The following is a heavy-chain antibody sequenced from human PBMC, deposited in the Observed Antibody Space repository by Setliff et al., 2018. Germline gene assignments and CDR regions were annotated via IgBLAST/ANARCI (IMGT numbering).Heavy chain of an antibody. D-gene: IGHD6-19*01. CDR2: IYIRGGT. CDR3: AVDHVTNIAESGYGYTRIDP. J-gene: IGHJ5*02. Sequence: SETLSLTCTVSDGSITDENSWWAWIRHPAGKRPEWLGLIYIRGGTDYNPSLKSRVTISLDTSRNQFSLNLTSVTAADTAVYYCAVDHVTNIAESGYGYTRIDPWGPGTLVTVSS. V-gene: IGHV4-61*02. CDR1: DGSITDENSW.